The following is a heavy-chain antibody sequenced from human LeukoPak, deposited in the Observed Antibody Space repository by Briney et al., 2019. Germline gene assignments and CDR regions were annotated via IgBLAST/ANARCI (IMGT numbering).Heavy chain of an antibody. CDR2: ISSSGGTM. CDR3: AIIPHPDYADAQ. Sequence: GGSLRLSCEASGFTVSSFEINWVRQAPGKGLEWVSYISSSGGTMDYADSVKGRFTVSRDNGKKLVHLQLNSLRAEDTAVYFCAIIPHPDYADAQWGQGTLVIVSS. J-gene: IGHJ4*02. V-gene: IGHV3-48*03. CDR1: GFTVSSFE. D-gene: IGHD4-17*01.